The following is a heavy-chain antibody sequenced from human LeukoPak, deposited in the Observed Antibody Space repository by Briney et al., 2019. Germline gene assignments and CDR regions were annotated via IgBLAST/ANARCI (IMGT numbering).Heavy chain of an antibody. CDR2: ISGSGGST. CDR1: GFTFSSYA. J-gene: IGHJ4*02. D-gene: IGHD2-21*02. CDR3: AKLSAYCGGDCYWAHFDY. Sequence: GGSLRLSCAASGFTFSSYAMSWVRQAPGKGLEWVSAISGSGGSTYNADSVKGRFTISRDNSKNTLYLQMNSLRAEDTAVYYCAKLSAYCGGDCYWAHFDYWGQGTLVTVSS. V-gene: IGHV3-23*01.